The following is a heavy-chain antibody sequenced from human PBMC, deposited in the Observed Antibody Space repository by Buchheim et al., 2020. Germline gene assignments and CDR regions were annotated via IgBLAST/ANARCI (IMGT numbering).Heavy chain of an antibody. CDR3: ARDRIQSIVVVVAADSGWFDP. D-gene: IGHD2-15*01. V-gene: IGHV3-33*08. CDR2: IWYDGSNK. Sequence: QVQLVESGGGVVQPGRSLRLSCAASGFTFSSYAMHWVRQAPGKGLEWVAVIWYDGSNKYYADSVKGRFTISRDNSKNTLYLQMNSLRAEDTAVYYCARDRIQSIVVVVAADSGWFDPWGQGTL. J-gene: IGHJ5*02. CDR1: GFTFSSYA.